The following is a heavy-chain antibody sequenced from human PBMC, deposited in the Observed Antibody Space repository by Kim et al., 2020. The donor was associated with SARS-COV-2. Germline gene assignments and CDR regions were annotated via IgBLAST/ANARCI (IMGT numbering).Heavy chain of an antibody. CDR2: IKQDGSEK. CDR1: GFTLSRYW. D-gene: IGHD6-25*01. V-gene: IGHV3-7*03. CDR3: ARGVGSRYGSGDY. Sequence: GGSLRLSCAASGFTLSRYWMSWVRQAPGRRLEWVANIKQDGSEKYYLDSVKGRFTVSRDNAKNSLYLEMNSLRAEDTAVYYCARGVGSRYGSGDYWGQGTLVTVSS. J-gene: IGHJ4*02.